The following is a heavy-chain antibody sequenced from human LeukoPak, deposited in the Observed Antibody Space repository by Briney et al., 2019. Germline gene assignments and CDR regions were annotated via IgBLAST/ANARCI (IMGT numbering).Heavy chain of an antibody. CDR3: ARVPYDILTGAYYFDY. CDR1: GYTFTGYY. CDR2: INPNSGGT. J-gene: IGHJ4*02. Sequence: EASVKVSCKASGYTFTGYYMHWVRQAPGQGLEWVGRINPNSGGTNYAQKFQGRVTMTRDTSISTAYMELSRLRSDDTAVYYCARVPYDILTGAYYFDYWGRGTLVTVSS. V-gene: IGHV1-2*06. D-gene: IGHD3-9*01.